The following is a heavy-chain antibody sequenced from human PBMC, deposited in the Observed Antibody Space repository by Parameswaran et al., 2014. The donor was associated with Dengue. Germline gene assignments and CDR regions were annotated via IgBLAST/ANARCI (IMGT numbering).Heavy chain of an antibody. CDR3: ARVGWFGDPYYYYYGMDV. CDR2: INPSGGST. Sequence: WVRQAPGQGLEWMGIINPSGGSTSYAQKFQGRVTMTRDTSTSTVYMELSSLRSEDTAVYYCARVGWFGDPYYYYYGMDVWGQGTTVTVSS. J-gene: IGHJ6*02. D-gene: IGHD3-10*01. V-gene: IGHV1-46*01.